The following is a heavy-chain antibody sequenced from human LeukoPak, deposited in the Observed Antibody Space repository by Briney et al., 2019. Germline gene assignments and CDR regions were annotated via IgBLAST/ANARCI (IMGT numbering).Heavy chain of an antibody. CDR2: ISSSSSYI. Sequence: GGSLRLSCAASGFTFSSYSMNWVRQAPGKGLEWVSSISSSSSYIYYADSVKGRFTISRDNAKNSLYLQMNSLRAEDTAVYYCARAQTSPRYCSSTSCYFGPFDIWGQGTMVTVSS. V-gene: IGHV3-21*01. CDR1: GFTFSSYS. J-gene: IGHJ3*02. D-gene: IGHD2-2*01. CDR3: ARAQTSPRYCSSTSCYFGPFDI.